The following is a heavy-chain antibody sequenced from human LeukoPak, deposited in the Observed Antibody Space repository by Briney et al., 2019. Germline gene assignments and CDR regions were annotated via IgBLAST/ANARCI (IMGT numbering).Heavy chain of an antibody. Sequence: GGSLRLSCAASGFIVSSNYMSWVRQAPGKGLEWVSVIYSGGSTYYADSVKGRFTISRDNSKNTLYLQMNSLRAEETAVYYCARGVSSSWYDYWGQGTLVTVSS. J-gene: IGHJ4*02. V-gene: IGHV3-53*01. CDR2: IYSGGST. D-gene: IGHD6-13*01. CDR3: ARGVSSSWYDY. CDR1: GFIVSSNY.